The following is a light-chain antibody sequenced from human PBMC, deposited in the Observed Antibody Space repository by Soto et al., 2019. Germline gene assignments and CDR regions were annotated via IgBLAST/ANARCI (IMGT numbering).Light chain of an antibody. CDR1: SSDIGGYNF. CDR2: EVA. J-gene: IGLJ1*01. CDR3: TSFTSTSTLDV. V-gene: IGLV2-14*01. Sequence: QSVLTQPASVSGSPGQTITISCTGTSSDIGGYNFVSWYQQYPARAPTLIIYEVAHRPSGVSDHFSGSKSGHTASLTISGLQSEDEADYFCTSFTSTSTLDVFGTGTKLTVL.